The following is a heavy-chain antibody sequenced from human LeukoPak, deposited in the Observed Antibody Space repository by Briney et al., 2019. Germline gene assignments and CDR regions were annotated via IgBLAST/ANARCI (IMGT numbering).Heavy chain of an antibody. CDR2: ISSSSSYI. J-gene: IGHJ4*02. V-gene: IGHV3-21*01. D-gene: IGHD2-2*01. CDR3: ARDCSSTCCFDY. CDR1: GFTFSSYS. Sequence: GGSLRLSCAASGFTFSSYSMNWVRQAPGKGLEWVSSISSSSSYIYYADSVKGRFTISRDNAKNSLYLQMNSLRAEDTAVYYCARDCSSTCCFDYWGQGTLVTVSS.